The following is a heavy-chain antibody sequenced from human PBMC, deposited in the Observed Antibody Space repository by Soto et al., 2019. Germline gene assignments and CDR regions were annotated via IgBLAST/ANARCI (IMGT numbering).Heavy chain of an antibody. D-gene: IGHD3-10*01. CDR1: GSTFTSYG. J-gene: IGHJ4*02. CDR2: ISAYNGDT. CDR3: ATDRPSVYSGSGTDYSPHGLSNDY. Sequence: VKVSCKASGSTFTSYGISWVRQAPGQGLEWMGWISAYNGDTNYAQKLQGRVTMTTDTSTSTAYMELRSLRSDDTAVYYCATDRPSVYSGSGTDYSPHGLSNDYWGQGTLVTVSS. V-gene: IGHV1-18*04.